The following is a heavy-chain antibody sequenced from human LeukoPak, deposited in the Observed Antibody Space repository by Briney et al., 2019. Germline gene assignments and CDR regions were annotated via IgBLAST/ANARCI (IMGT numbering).Heavy chain of an antibody. D-gene: IGHD6-13*01. Sequence: GGSLRLSCAASGFTFSSYAMSWVRQAPGKGPEWVSAISGSGGSTYYADSVKGRFTISRDNSKNTLYLQMNSLRAEDTAVYYCAKVAGSSWYSYYFDYWGQGTLVTVSS. CDR3: AKVAGSSWYSYYFDY. V-gene: IGHV3-23*01. J-gene: IGHJ4*02. CDR1: GFTFSSYA. CDR2: ISGSGGST.